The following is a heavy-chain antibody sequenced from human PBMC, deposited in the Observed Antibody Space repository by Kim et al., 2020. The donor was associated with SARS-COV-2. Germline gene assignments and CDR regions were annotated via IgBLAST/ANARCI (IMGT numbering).Heavy chain of an antibody. V-gene: IGHV1-2*04. D-gene: IGHD5-12*01. Sequence: ASVKVSCKASGYTITGYYMHWVRQAPGQGLEWMGWINPNSGGTNYAQKFQGWVTMTRDTSISTAYMELSRLRSDDTDVYYCATGQGSRIYSGYDWDYYYGMYVWGKETTVTLSS. CDR2: INPNSGGT. CDR3: ATGQGSRIYSGYDWDYYYGMYV. CDR1: GYTITGYY. J-gene: IGHJ6*04.